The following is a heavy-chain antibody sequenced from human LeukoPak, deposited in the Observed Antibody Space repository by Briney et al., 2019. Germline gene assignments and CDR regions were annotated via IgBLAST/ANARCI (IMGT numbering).Heavy chain of an antibody. CDR3: ARFCSGGSCFYN. CDR2: ISSSGSTI. Sequence: GGSLRLSCAASGFTFSDYYMSWVRQAPGKGLEWVSYISSSGSTIYDADSVKGRFTISRDNAKNSLYLQMNSLRAEDTAVYYCARFCSGGSCFYNWGQGTLVTVSS. V-gene: IGHV3-11*01. J-gene: IGHJ4*02. CDR1: GFTFSDYY. D-gene: IGHD2-15*01.